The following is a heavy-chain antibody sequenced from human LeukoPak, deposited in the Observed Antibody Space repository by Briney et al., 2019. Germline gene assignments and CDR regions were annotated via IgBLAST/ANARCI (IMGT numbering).Heavy chain of an antibody. CDR1: GFTFSSYA. CDR3: AKDDYDSSGYYTYYYYGMDV. J-gene: IGHJ6*02. CDR2: ISGSGGST. D-gene: IGHD3-22*01. Sequence: PGGSLRLSCAASGFTFSSYAMSWVRQAPGKGLEWVSAISGSGGSTYYADSVKGRFTISRDNSKNTLYLQMNSLRAEDTAVYYCAKDDYDSSGYYTYYYYGMDVWGQGTTVTVSS. V-gene: IGHV3-23*01.